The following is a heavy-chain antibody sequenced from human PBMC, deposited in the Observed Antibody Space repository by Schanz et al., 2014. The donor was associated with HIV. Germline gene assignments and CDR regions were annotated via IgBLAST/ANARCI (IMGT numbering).Heavy chain of an antibody. CDR1: GFTFSTFA. Sequence: DVQLVESGGGLVKRGGSLRLSCAASGFTFSTFAMNWVRQAPGKGLEWVSTISGGGGDRYYADSVKGRFAISRDNPKAKLYLQKNGLRAEDKTVYFCAKEKGDSWYFFDAWGQGTLVTVSS. D-gene: IGHD4-4*01. J-gene: IGHJ4*02. CDR3: AKEKGDSWYFFDA. V-gene: IGHV3-23*04. CDR2: ISGGGGDR.